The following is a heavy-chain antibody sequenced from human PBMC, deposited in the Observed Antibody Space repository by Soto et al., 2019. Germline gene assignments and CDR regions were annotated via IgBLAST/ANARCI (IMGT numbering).Heavy chain of an antibody. D-gene: IGHD3-10*01. CDR2: IGTAGDA. CDR1: GITFSSYD. Sequence: TGGSLRLSCAASGITFSSYDMHWVRQVTGKGLEWVSAIGTAGDAHYPNSVKGRFTISRENAKNSLYLQMNSLRAGDTAVYYCARAFITGVLDYWGQGTLVTVSS. V-gene: IGHV3-13*04. CDR3: ARAFITGVLDY. J-gene: IGHJ4*02.